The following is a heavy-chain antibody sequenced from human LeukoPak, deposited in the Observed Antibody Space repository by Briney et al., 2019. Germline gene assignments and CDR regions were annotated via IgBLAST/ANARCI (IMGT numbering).Heavy chain of an antibody. CDR1: GGSISSYY. V-gene: IGHV4-30-4*08. D-gene: IGHD4-11*01. J-gene: IGHJ3*02. Sequence: SETLSLTCTVSGGSISSYYWSWIRQPPGKGLEWIGYIYYSGSTYYNPSLKSRVTISVDTSKNQFSLKLSSVTAADTAVYYCAREIMTTNAFDIWGQGTMVTVSS. CDR2: IYYSGST. CDR3: AREIMTTNAFDI.